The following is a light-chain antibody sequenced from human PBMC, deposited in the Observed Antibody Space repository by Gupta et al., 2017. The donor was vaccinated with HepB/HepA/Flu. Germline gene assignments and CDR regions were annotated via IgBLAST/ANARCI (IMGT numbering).Light chain of an antibody. CDR2: TAS. J-gene: IGKJ1*01. Sequence: DIQMTQSPSSLSASVGDRVTITCRASQSINLYLNWYQQKPGKAPKILIYTASNLQSGVPARFSGSGSETDFTLTISSLQPEDVATYYCIQTYDTPRTFGQGTKVDIK. CDR1: QSINLY. V-gene: IGKV1-39*01. CDR3: IQTYDTPRT.